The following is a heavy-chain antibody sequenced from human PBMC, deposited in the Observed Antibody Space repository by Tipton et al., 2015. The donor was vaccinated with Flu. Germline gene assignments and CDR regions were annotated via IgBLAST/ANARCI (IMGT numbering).Heavy chain of an antibody. D-gene: IGHD2-2*01. V-gene: IGHV3-30*03. Sequence: SLRLSCAASGFTFSSYGMHWVRQAPGKGLEWVAIISHDGSNKDYGDSVKGRFTVSRDNSKDTLYLQMNSLRGEDTAVYYCATNRDCAGTSCYREFDNWGQGTLVTVSS. J-gene: IGHJ4*02. CDR3: ATNRDCAGTSCYREFDN. CDR1: GFTFSSYG. CDR2: ISHDGSNK.